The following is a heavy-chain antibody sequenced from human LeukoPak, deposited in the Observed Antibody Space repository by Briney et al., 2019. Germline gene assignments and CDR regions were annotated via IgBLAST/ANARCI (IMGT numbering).Heavy chain of an antibody. V-gene: IGHV4-39*07. CDR3: ARARPGWFDL. D-gene: IGHD7-27*01. J-gene: IGHJ5*02. Sequence: PSETLSLTCTVSGGSISSSSYYWGWLRQPPGKGLEWIGSIYYSGSTYYNPSLKSRVTISVYTSKNQFSLKLSSVTAADTAVYYCARARPGWFDLWGQGTLVTVSS. CDR2: IYYSGST. CDR1: GGSISSSSYY.